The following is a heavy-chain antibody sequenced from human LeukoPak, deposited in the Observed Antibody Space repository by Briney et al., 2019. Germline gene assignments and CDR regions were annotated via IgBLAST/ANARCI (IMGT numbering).Heavy chain of an antibody. CDR2: INPSGGST. Sequence: VASVEVSCKASGYTFTSYYMHWVRQAPGQGLEWMGIINPSGGSTSYAQKFQGRVTMTRDTSTSTVYMELSSLRSEDTAVYYCARDGLRYSSSWYMGYWGQGTLVTVSS. CDR1: GYTFTSYY. CDR3: ARDGLRYSSSWYMGY. V-gene: IGHV1-46*03. J-gene: IGHJ4*02. D-gene: IGHD6-13*01.